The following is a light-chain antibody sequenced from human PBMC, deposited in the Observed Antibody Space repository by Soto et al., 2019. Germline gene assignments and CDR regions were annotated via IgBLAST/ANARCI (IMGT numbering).Light chain of an antibody. CDR1: SSVVGGYNY. Sequence: QSVLTQPRSVSGSPGQSVTISCTGTSSVVGGYNYVSWYQQHPGKAPKLMIYDVSKRPSGVPDRFSGSKSGNTASLTISGLQAEDEADYYCSSYSRSSFYVFGTGTKVTVL. V-gene: IGLV2-11*01. CDR2: DVS. J-gene: IGLJ1*01. CDR3: SSYSRSSFYV.